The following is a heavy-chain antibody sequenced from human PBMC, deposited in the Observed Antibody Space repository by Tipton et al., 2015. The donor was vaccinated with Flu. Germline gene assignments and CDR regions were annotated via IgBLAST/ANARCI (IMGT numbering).Heavy chain of an antibody. CDR3: AGGDGYNFDY. D-gene: IGHD5-24*01. Sequence: LRLSCTVSGYSFSSGFYWGWIRQPPGKGLEWIGNIYHSGSTFYNPSLKSRVTISVDTSKNQFSLKLSSVTAADTAVYYCAGGDGYNFDYWGQGTLVTVSS. J-gene: IGHJ4*02. V-gene: IGHV4-38-2*02. CDR1: GYSFSSGFY. CDR2: IYHSGST.